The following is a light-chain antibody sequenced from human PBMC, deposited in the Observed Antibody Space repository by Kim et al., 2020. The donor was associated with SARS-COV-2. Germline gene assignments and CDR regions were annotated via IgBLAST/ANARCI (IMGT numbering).Light chain of an antibody. CDR2: DVT. CDR3: SSYTLRTTWV. Sequence: GQSVTITCTGTCRAIGSYPRVSWYRQPPGSAPKLIIFDVTERPSGVPDRFSGSKSDTTASLTISGLQPEDEADYYCSSYTLRTTWVFGGGTQLTVL. CDR1: CRAIGSYPR. V-gene: IGLV2-18*02. J-gene: IGLJ3*02.